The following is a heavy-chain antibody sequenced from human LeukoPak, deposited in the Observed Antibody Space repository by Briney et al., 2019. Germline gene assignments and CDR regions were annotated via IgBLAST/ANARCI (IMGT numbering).Heavy chain of an antibody. Sequence: PSGTLSLTCAVSGGSISSSNWWSWVRQPPGKGLEWIGEIYHSGSTNYNPSLKSRVTISVDKSKNQFSLKLSSVTAADTAVYYCARYRDGYNTILWYWGQGTLVTVSS. D-gene: IGHD5-24*01. J-gene: IGHJ4*02. V-gene: IGHV4-4*02. CDR1: GGSISSSNW. CDR2: IYHSGST. CDR3: ARYRDGYNTILWY.